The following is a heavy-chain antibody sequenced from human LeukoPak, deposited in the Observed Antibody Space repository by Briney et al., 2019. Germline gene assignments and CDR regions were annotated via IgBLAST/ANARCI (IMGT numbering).Heavy chain of an antibody. J-gene: IGHJ5*02. CDR2: IYYNGNT. Sequence: SETLSLTCTVSDDSIRSGDYFWGWIRQPPGKGLEWIGEIYYNGNTFYNPSLKSRVTISVDTSKNQFSLKLNSVTAADTAVYYCARHYGPWGQGTLVTVSS. V-gene: IGHV4-39*01. D-gene: IGHD3-10*01. CDR1: DDSIRSGDYF. CDR3: ARHYGP.